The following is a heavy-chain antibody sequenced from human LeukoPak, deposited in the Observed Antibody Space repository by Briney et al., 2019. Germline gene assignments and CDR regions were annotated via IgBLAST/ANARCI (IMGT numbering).Heavy chain of an antibody. V-gene: IGHV3-48*04. CDR1: GFTFSSYW. CDR3: ARSIMYGDHGEDI. Sequence: GGSLRLSCAASGFTFSSYWMSWVRQAPGKGLEWISYISSVGGTTFYADSVKGRFTISRDNAKNTLYLQMDSLRAEDAAIYYCARSIMYGDHGEDIWGQGTVVAVSS. J-gene: IGHJ3*02. CDR2: ISSVGGTT. D-gene: IGHD3-10*02.